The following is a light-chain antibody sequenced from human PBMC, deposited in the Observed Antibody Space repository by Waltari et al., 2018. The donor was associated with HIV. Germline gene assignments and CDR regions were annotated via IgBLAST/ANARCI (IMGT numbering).Light chain of an antibody. Sequence: EIVMTQSPATLSVSPGERATLSCRVSQSVSSNLAWYQQKPGQPPRLLIYGASTRATGIPARFSGSGSGTEFTLTISSLQSEDFAVYYCQQYNNWPPWTFGQGTKVEIK. CDR2: GAS. J-gene: IGKJ1*01. CDR1: QSVSSN. CDR3: QQYNNWPPWT. V-gene: IGKV3-15*01.